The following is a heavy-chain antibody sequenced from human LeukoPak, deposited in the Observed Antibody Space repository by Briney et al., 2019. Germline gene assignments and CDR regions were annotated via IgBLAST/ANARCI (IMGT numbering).Heavy chain of an antibody. J-gene: IGHJ4*02. Sequence: GASVKVSCKASGYTFTSYGISWVRQAPGQGLEWMGWISGYNGNTNYAQKLQGRVTMTTDKSTSTAYMELRSLRSDDTAVYYCARDAGSGSSYHFDYWGQGTLVTVPS. CDR2: ISGYNGNT. D-gene: IGHD1-26*01. V-gene: IGHV1-18*01. CDR3: ARDAGSGSSYHFDY. CDR1: GYTFTSYG.